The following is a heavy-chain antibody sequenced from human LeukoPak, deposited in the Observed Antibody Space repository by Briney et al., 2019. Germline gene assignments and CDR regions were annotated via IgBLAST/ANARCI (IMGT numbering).Heavy chain of an antibody. CDR3: PRGKYFDS. CDR2: VFSNDEK. Sequence: SGPLQGMPKETLTLTCTFTRFSLSDRRVGVSWIRQPPGKALEWLAHVFSNDEKSYSTSLKSRLTISNDTSKSQVVLTMTNMDPVDTATYFCPRGKYFDSWGQGT. CDR1: RFSLSDRRVG. D-gene: IGHD6-6*01. J-gene: IGHJ4*02. V-gene: IGHV2-26*01.